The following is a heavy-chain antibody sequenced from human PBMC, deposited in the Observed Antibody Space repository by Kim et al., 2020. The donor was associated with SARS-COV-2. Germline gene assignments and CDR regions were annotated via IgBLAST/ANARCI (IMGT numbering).Heavy chain of an antibody. V-gene: IGHV4-61*02. Sequence: SETLSLTCSVSGGSISSGRFYWSWIRQPAGKGLEWIGRIYGSGSTNYNPSLKSRVTISVDTSKNHFSLKLTSLTAADTAVYSCARGPGIAAGGTLTPPDYWGQGALVTVSS. D-gene: IGHD6-13*01. CDR3: ARGPGIAAGGTLTPPDY. CDR2: IYGSGST. J-gene: IGHJ4*02. CDR1: GGSISSGRFY.